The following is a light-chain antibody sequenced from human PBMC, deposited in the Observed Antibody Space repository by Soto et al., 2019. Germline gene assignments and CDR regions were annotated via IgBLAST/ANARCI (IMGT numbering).Light chain of an antibody. CDR3: QQYKNWPPVT. CDR1: QSVNTN. CDR2: GAS. Sequence: ETVMTQSPATLSVSLGERATRSCRASQSVNTNLAWYQQKPGQAPRLLIYGASIRATGVPARFSGSGSGTDFTLTISSLQPEDFAVYFCQQYKNWPPVTFGGGTKVEIK. V-gene: IGKV3-15*01. J-gene: IGKJ4*01.